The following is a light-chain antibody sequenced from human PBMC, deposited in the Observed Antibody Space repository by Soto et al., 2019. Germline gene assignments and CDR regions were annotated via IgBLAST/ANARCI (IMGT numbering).Light chain of an antibody. J-gene: IGLJ2*01. Sequence: QSVLTQPPSASGSPGQSVTISCTGTSSDVGAYNYVSWYQHHPGKAPKLMISEVTKRPSGVPDRFSGSKSGNTASLTVSGRQAEDEADYYCSSYAGSYTVVFGGGTKLTVL. CDR2: EVT. CDR1: SSDVGAYNY. CDR3: SSYAGSYTVV. V-gene: IGLV2-8*01.